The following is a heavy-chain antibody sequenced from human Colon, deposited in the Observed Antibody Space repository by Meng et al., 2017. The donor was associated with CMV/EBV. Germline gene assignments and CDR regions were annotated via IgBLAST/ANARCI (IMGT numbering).Heavy chain of an antibody. CDR3: AKSAPGKGFDP. CDR1: GFDCSTYA. CDR2: ISYEGSNQ. Sequence: LSCAASGFDCSTYAMHWLRQAPGKGLEWVAFISYEGSNQYYADSVEGRFTISRDNSKSTVFLQMNSLRAEDTAVYYCAKSAPGKGFDPWGQGTLVTVSS. J-gene: IGHJ5*02. V-gene: IGHV3-30-3*02. D-gene: IGHD4-23*01.